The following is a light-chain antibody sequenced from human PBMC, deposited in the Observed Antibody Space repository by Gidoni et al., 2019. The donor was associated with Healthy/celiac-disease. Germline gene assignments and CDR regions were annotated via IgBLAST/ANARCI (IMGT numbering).Light chain of an antibody. Sequence: DSQMTQSPSSLSASVGDRVTITCRASQSISSYLNWYQQKPGKAPKLLIYAASSLQSGVPSRFSGSGSGTDFTLTISSLQPEDFATYYCQQSYSTPWTFGQGTKVKIK. J-gene: IGKJ1*01. CDR1: QSISSY. CDR2: AAS. V-gene: IGKV1-39*01. CDR3: QQSYSTPWT.